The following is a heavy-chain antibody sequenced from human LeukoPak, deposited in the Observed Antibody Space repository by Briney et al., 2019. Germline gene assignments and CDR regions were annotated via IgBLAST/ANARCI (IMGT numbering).Heavy chain of an antibody. D-gene: IGHD6-6*01. CDR1: GFTFSSYA. CDR3: ARGEWSSSPFDY. J-gene: IGHJ4*02. CDR2: ISYDGSNK. V-gene: IGHV3-30*04. Sequence: GGSLRLSCAASGFTFSSYAMHWVRQAPGKGLEWVAVISYDGSNKYYADSVKGRFTISRDNSKNTLYLQMNSLRAEDTAVYYCARGEWSSSPFDYWGQGTLVTVSS.